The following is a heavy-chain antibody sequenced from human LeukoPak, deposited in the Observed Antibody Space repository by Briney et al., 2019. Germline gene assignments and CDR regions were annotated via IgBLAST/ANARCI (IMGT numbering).Heavy chain of an antibody. CDR2: LYSDGNT. J-gene: IGHJ4*02. CDR3: ARGVETLAANTLAY. D-gene: IGHD3-16*01. CDR1: GFTAITND. Sequence: GGSLRLSCAASGFTAITNDMTWVRQAPGKGLEWVSVLYSDGNTKYADSVQGRFTISRDNSKNTLYLEMNSLSPDDTAVYYCARGVETLAANTLAYWGQGTLVTVSS. V-gene: IGHV3-53*01.